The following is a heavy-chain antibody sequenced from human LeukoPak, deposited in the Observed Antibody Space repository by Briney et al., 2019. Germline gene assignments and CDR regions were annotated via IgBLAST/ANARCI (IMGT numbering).Heavy chain of an antibody. CDR1: GGSISSYY. D-gene: IGHD1-1*01. CDR3: ARVRYNWNGQPGAFDY. V-gene: IGHV4-59*01. J-gene: IGHJ4*02. CDR2: IYYSGST. Sequence: PTETLSLTCTVSGGSISSYYWSWIRQPPGKGLEWIGYIYYSGSTNYNPSLKSRVTISVDTSKNQFSLKLSSVTAADTAVYYCARVRYNWNGQPGAFDYWGQGTLVTVSS.